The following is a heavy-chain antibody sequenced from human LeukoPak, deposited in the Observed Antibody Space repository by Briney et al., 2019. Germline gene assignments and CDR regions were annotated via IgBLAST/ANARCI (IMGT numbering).Heavy chain of an antibody. J-gene: IGHJ4*02. D-gene: IGHD2-15*01. V-gene: IGHV1-69*01. CDR1: GGTFSSYA. CDR2: IIPIFGTA. CDR3: ARVQSPRYCSGGSCYPPH. Sequence: SVKVSCKASGGTFSSYAISWVRQAPGQGLEWMGGIIPIFGTANYAQKFQGRVTITADESTSTAYMELSSLRSEDTAVYYCARVQSPRYCSGGSCYPPHWGQGTLVTVSS.